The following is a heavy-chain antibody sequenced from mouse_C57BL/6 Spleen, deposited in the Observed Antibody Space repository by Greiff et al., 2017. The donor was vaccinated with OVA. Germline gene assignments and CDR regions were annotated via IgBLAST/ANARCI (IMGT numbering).Heavy chain of an antibody. CDR1: GYTFTSYW. J-gene: IGHJ3*01. CDR2: IDPSDSYT. V-gene: IGHV1-59*01. Sequence: QVQLQQSGAELVRPGTSVKLSCKASGYTFTSYWMHWVKQRPGQGLEWIGVIDPSDSYTNYNQKFKGKATLTVDTSSSTAYMQLSSLTSEDSAVYYCARDYGSRKRFAYWGQGTLVTVSA. D-gene: IGHD1-1*01. CDR3: ARDYGSRKRFAY.